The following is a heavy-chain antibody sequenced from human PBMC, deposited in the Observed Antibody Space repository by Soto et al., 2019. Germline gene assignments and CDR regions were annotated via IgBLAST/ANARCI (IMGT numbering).Heavy chain of an antibody. CDR1: GDSISSYY. V-gene: IGHV4-59*01. J-gene: IGHJ4*02. D-gene: IGHD3-22*01. Sequence: QVQLQESGPGLVKPSETLSLTCAVSGDSISSYYCMWIRQPPGKGLESIGYLYYGRSANYNHSPTSRVTLSVDTTTNQCSLTLSSMTAADTAVYYCALRSMAVVPEYWGQGTLVTVSS. CDR2: LYYGRSA. CDR3: ALRSMAVVPEY.